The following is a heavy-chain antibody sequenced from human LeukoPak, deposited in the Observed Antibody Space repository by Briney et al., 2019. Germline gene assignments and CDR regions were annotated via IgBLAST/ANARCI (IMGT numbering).Heavy chain of an antibody. J-gene: IGHJ4*02. V-gene: IGHV4-39*01. Sequence: EALSLTCTVSGGSISSSSYYWGWIRQPPGKGLEWIGSIYYSGSTYYNPSLKSRVTISVDTSKNQFSLKLSSVTAADTAVYYRARHIALTPYSSSWSGLDYWGQGTLVTVSS. CDR2: IYYSGST. CDR1: GGSISSSSYY. D-gene: IGHD6-6*01. CDR3: ARHIALTPYSSSWSGLDY.